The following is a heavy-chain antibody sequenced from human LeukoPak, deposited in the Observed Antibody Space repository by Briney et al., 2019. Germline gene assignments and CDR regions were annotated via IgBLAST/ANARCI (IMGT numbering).Heavy chain of an antibody. CDR3: ARVGFGSSWYSNYYYMDV. Sequence: ASVKVSCKASGYTFTGYYMHWVRQAPGQGLEWMGWMNPNSGNTGYAQKFQGRVTITRNTSISTAYMELSSLRSEDTAVYYCARVGFGSSWYSNYYYMDVWGKGTTVTVSS. D-gene: IGHD6-13*01. CDR2: MNPNSGNT. J-gene: IGHJ6*03. CDR1: GYTFTGYY. V-gene: IGHV1-8*03.